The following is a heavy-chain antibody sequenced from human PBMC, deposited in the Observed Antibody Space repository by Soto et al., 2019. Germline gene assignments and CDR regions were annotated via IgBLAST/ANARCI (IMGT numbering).Heavy chain of an antibody. CDR1: GFAFSTYA. J-gene: IGHJ6*02. V-gene: IGHV3-23*01. D-gene: IGHD6-13*01. Sequence: EVQLLESGGALEHPGGSLRLSCAASGFAFSTYAMTWVRQAPGKGLEWVSVISGSGGSPYYAASVKGRFTISRDNSKNTLYLQMNGLRAEDTALYYCAKVTKRAAAGRYEYYKYGMDVWGQGTTVTVSS. CDR2: ISGSGGSP. CDR3: AKVTKRAAAGRYEYYKYGMDV.